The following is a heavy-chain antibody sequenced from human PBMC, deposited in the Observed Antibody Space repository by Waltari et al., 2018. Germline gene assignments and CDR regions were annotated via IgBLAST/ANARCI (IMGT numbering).Heavy chain of an antibody. D-gene: IGHD2-2*02. V-gene: IGHV2-5*01. Sequence: QITLKESGPTLVKPTQTLTLTCTFSGFSLSTSGVGVGWIRQPPGQALEWLALIYWNDDKRYSPSLKSRLTITKDTSKNQVVLTMTNMDPVDTATYYCAHSRVPAAIRIGRAGLRVEGFDYWGQGTLVTVSS. CDR2: IYWNDDK. J-gene: IGHJ4*02. CDR1: GFSLSTSGVG. CDR3: AHSRVPAAIRIGRAGLRVEGFDY.